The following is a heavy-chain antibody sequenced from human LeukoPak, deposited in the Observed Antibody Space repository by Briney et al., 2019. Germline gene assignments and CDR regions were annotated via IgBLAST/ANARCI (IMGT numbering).Heavy chain of an antibody. V-gene: IGHV4-34*01. CDR2: INHSGST. J-gene: IGHJ4*02. Sequence: SETLSLTCAVYGGSFSGYYWSWIRQPPGKGLEWIGEINHSGSTNYNPSLKSRVTISVDTSKNQFSLKLSSVTAADTAVYYCARRTGRWAYGSGSYYNVPNFYFDYWGQGTLVTVSS. CDR3: ARRTGRWAYGSGSYYNVPNFYFDY. CDR1: GGSFSGYY. D-gene: IGHD3-10*01.